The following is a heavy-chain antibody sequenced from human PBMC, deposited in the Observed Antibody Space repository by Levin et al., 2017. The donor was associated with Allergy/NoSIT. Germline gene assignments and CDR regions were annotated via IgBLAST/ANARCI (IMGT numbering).Heavy chain of an antibody. V-gene: IGHV3-30-3*01. CDR3: ARVYSGSSMEPFDY. Sequence: GGSLRLSCAASGFTFSSYAMHWVRQAPGKGLEWVAVISYDGSNKYYADSVKGRFTISRDNSKNTLYLQMNSLRAEDTAVYYCARVYSGSSMEPFDYWGQGTLVTVSS. D-gene: IGHD1-26*01. J-gene: IGHJ4*02. CDR2: ISYDGSNK. CDR1: GFTFSSYA.